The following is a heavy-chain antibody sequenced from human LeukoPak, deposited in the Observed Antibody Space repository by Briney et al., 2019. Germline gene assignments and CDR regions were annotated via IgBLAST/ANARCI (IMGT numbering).Heavy chain of an antibody. CDR1: RYTFTTYG. CDR3: ARGDYSSGWYGYYYYYMDV. D-gene: IGHD6-19*01. J-gene: IGHJ6*03. V-gene: IGHV1-18*01. CDR2: ISAYNVNT. Sequence: APVKLSCTASRYTFTTYGIIWVRQAPGHQLEWMGWISAYNVNTNYAQNLQGRVTMTTDTSTSTAYMELRSLRSDDTAVYYCARGDYSSGWYGYYYYYMDVWGKGTTVTVSS.